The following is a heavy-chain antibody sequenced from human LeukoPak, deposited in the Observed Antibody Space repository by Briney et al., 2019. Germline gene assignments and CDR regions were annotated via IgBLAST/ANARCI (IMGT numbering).Heavy chain of an antibody. CDR1: GFTFDDYA. J-gene: IGHJ6*02. V-gene: IGHV3-43*02. CDR2: ISGDGGST. Sequence: PGPSLRLSLSASGFTFDDYAMRSVRHPPGDGLEWVTLISGDGGSTYYADYVKGRFTISRDNSKNSLYLQMNSLRTEDTALYYCAKDTGTTMVRSYGMDVWGQGTTVSVSS. CDR3: AKDTGTTMVRSYGMDV. D-gene: IGHD3-10*01.